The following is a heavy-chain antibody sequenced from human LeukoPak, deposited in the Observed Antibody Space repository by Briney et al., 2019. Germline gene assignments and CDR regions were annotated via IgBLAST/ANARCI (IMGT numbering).Heavy chain of an antibody. V-gene: IGHV3-23*01. CDR2: ISGSGGST. Sequence: GGSLRLSCEASGFTFRTYAMNWVRQAPGKGLEWVSTISGSGGSTYYADSVKGRFTISRDNSKNTLYLQMNNPRAEDTALYFCARDINPFAYWGQGTLVTVSS. CDR1: GFTFRTYA. CDR3: ARDINPFAY. J-gene: IGHJ4*02.